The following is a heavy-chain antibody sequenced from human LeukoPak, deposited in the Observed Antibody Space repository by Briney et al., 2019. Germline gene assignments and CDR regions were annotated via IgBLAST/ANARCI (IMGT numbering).Heavy chain of an antibody. CDR2: INHSGST. V-gene: IGHV4-34*01. D-gene: IGHD2-2*01. Sequence: PSETLSLTCAVYGGSFSGYYWSWIRQPPGKVLEWIGEINHSGSTNCNPSLKSRVTMSVDTSKNQFSVKLSSVTAADTAVYYCAREGSCSSTTCYVSDAFDIWGQGTMVTVSS. CDR3: AREGSCSSTTCYVSDAFDI. J-gene: IGHJ3*02. CDR1: GGSFSGYY.